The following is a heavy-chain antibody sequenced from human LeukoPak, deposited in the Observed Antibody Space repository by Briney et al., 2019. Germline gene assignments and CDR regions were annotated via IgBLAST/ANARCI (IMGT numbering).Heavy chain of an antibody. D-gene: IGHD3-16*02. CDR1: GFTFSSYW. CDR2: INYDGSST. CDR3: ATSRSFDY. J-gene: IGHJ4*02. V-gene: IGHV3-74*01. Sequence: GGSLRLSCTASGFTFSSYWMHWVRQAPGKGLVWVSHINYDGSSTNYADSVKGRFTISRDNAKNTLYLQMSSLRAEDTAVYYCATSRSFDYWGQGTLVTVSS.